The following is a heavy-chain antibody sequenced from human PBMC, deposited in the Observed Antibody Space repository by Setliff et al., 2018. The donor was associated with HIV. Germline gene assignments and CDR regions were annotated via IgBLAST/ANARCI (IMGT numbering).Heavy chain of an antibody. CDR1: GGSISTYF. CDR2: IYTSGTT. V-gene: IGHV4-4*08. J-gene: IGHJ6*03. CDR3: ATSVEVPWNYYMDV. Sequence: SETLSLTCTVSGGSISTYFWTWIRQPPGKGLEWIGYIYTSGTTYYNPSLKSRVTISVDTSKNQFSLRLNSVTAADTAVYYCATSVEVPWNYYMDVWGKGTTVTVSS. D-gene: IGHD2-2*01.